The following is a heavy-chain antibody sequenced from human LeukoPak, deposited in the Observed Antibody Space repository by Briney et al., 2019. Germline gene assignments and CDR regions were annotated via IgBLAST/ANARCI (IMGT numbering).Heavy chain of an antibody. D-gene: IGHD2-2*02. Sequence: GRSLRLSCAASGFTYSSYAMHWVRQAPGKGLEWVAVISYDGSNKYYADSVKGRFTISRDNSKNTLYLQMNSLRAEDTAVYYCARDRVGILVPAAIWAPIWFDPWGQGTLVTVSS. V-gene: IGHV3-30-3*01. CDR1: GFTYSSYA. CDR3: ARDRVGILVPAAIWAPIWFDP. CDR2: ISYDGSNK. J-gene: IGHJ5*02.